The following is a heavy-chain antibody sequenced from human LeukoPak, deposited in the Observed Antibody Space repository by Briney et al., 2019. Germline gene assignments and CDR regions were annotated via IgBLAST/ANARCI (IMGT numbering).Heavy chain of an antibody. CDR3: ARDNSIFDY. V-gene: IGHV3-7*01. Sequence: PGGSLRLSCAASGFTFSSYEMNWVRQAPGKGLEWVANIKQDGSEKYYVDSVEGRFTISRDNAKNSLYLQMNSLRAEDTAVYYCARDNSIFDYWGQGTLVTVSS. CDR2: IKQDGSEK. D-gene: IGHD1-1*01. J-gene: IGHJ4*02. CDR1: GFTFSSYE.